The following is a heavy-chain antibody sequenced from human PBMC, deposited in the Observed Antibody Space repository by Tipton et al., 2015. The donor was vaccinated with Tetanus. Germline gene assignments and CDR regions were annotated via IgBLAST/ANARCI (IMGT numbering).Heavy chain of an antibody. CDR3: ATLTTVVTPRWYFDL. CDR1: GGSISSSSYY. D-gene: IGHD4-23*01. CDR2: IYYSGST. V-gene: IGHV4-39*01. Sequence: TLSLTCTVSGGSISSSSYYWGWIRQPPGKGLEWIGSIYYSGSTYYNPSLKSRVTISVDTSKNQFSLKLTSVTAADTAVYYCATLTTVVTPRWYFDLWGRGTQVTVSS. J-gene: IGHJ2*01.